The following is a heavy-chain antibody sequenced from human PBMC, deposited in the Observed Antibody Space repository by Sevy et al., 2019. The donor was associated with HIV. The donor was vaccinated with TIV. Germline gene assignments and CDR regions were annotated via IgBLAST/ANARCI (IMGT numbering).Heavy chain of an antibody. V-gene: IGHV3-21*01. CDR1: GFTFSSYS. D-gene: IGHD6-6*01. CDR2: ISSSSSYI. J-gene: IGHJ6*03. CDR3: ARRSSSSGGLYYYMDV. Sequence: GGSLRLSCAASGFTFSSYSMNWVRQAPGKGLEWDSSISSSSSYIYCSDSVKGRFTISRDNAKNSLYLQMNSLRAEDTAVYYCARRSSSSGGLYYYMDVWGKGTTVTVSS.